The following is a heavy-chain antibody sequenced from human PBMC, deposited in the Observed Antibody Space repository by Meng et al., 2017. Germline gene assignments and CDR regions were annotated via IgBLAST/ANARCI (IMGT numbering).Heavy chain of an antibody. CDR1: GYTFTGYY. CDR3: ARDYREYCSGGSCYYFDY. V-gene: IGHV1-2*06. J-gene: IGHJ4*02. D-gene: IGHD2-15*01. Sequence: QVQLVQAGAEVKKPGASVKVSCKAFGYTFTGYYMHWVRQAPGQGLEWMGRINPNSGGTNYAQKFQGRVTMTRDASISTAYMELSRLRSDDTAVYYCARDYREYCSGGSCYYFDYWGQGTLVTVSS. CDR2: INPNSGGT.